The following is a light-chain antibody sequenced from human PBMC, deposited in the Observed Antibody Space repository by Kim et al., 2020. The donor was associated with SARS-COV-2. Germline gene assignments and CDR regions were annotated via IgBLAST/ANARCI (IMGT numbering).Light chain of an antibody. J-gene: IGLJ3*02. CDR3: AAWDDSLNVV. CDR2: SNN. CDR1: SSNIGSNT. Sequence: PGQRVTISCSGRSSNIGSNTVTWYQQHPGTAPKLLIYSNNQRPSGFPDRFSGSKSGTSASLAISGLQSEDEADYYCAAWDDSLNVVFGGGTQLTVL. V-gene: IGLV1-44*01.